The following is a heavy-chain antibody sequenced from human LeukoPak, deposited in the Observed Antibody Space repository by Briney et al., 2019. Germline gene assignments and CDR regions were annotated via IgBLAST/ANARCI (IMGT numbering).Heavy chain of an antibody. CDR3: ARQSDDFWSGYYTGGFDY. V-gene: IGHV1-2*02. CDR2: INPNSGGT. J-gene: IGHJ4*02. CDR1: GYTFTGYY. Sequence: GASVKVSCKASGYTFTGYYMHWVRQAPGQGLEWMGWINPNSGGTNYAQKFQGRVTMTRDTSISTAYMELSRLRSDDTAVYYCARQSDDFWSGYYTGGFDYWGQGTLVTVSS. D-gene: IGHD3-3*01.